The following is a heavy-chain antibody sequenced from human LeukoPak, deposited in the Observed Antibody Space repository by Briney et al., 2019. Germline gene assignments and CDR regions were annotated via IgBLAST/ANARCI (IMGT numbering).Heavy chain of an antibody. CDR3: ARERIQLWSRYFDY. CDR2: IYSGGST. CDR1: GFTVSSNY. V-gene: IGHV3-66*02. D-gene: IGHD5-18*01. Sequence: GGYLRLSCAASGFTVSSNYMSWVRQAPGKGLEWVSVIYSGGSTYYADSVKGRFTISRDNSKNTLYLQMNSLRAEDTAVYYCARERIQLWSRYFDYWGQGTLVTVSS. J-gene: IGHJ4*02.